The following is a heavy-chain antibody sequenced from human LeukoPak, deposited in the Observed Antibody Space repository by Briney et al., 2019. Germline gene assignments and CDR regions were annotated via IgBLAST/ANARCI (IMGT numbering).Heavy chain of an antibody. CDR3: ARLAEDGGAFDI. J-gene: IGHJ3*02. V-gene: IGHV4-34*01. CDR2: INHSGST. Sequence: SETLSLTCAAYGGSFSGYYWSWIRQPPGKGLEWIGEINHSGSTNYNPSLKSRVTISVDTSKNQFSLKLSSVTAADTAVYYCARLAEDGGAFDIWGQGTMVTVSS. D-gene: IGHD3-16*01. CDR1: GGSFSGYY.